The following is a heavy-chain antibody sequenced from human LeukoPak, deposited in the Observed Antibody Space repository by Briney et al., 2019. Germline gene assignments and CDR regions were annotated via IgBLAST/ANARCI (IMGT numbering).Heavy chain of an antibody. J-gene: IGHJ3*02. Sequence: GGSLRLSCAASGFTFSDYYMSWIRQAPGKGLEWVSYISSSGSTIYYADSVKGRFTISRDNAKNSLYLQMNSLRAEDTAVYCARDGGLGTKDAFDIWGQGTMVTVSS. V-gene: IGHV3-11*01. CDR1: GFTFSDYY. D-gene: IGHD1-7*01. CDR2: ISSSGSTI. CDR3: ARDGGLGTKDAFDI.